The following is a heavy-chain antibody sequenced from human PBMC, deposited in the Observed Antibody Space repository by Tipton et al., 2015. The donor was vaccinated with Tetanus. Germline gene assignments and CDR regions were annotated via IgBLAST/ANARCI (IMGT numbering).Heavy chain of an antibody. V-gene: IGHV1-46*01. Sequence: QSGAEVKKPGASVEVSCKASGYTFTSYYMHWVRQAPGQGLEWMGIINPSGGSTSYAQKFQGRVTMTRDTSTSTVYMELSSLRSEDTAVCYCARGRTVTTAHYYYGMDVWGQGTAVTVSS. D-gene: IGHD4-11*01. J-gene: IGHJ6*02. CDR3: ARGRTVTTAHYYYGMDV. CDR1: GYTFTSYY. CDR2: INPSGGST.